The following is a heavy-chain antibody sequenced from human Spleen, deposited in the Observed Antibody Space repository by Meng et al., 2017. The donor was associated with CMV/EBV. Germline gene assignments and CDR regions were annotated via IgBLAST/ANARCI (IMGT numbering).Heavy chain of an antibody. CDR1: GFTFSSYA. D-gene: IGHD2-2*01. CDR2: ISGSGGST. Sequence: GESLKISCAASGFTFSSYAMSWVRQAPGKGLEWVSAISGSGGSTYYAVSVKGRFTISRDNSKNTLYLQMNSLRAEDTAVYYCAKGAYCSSTSCPIYWYFDLWGRGTLVTVSS. J-gene: IGHJ2*01. CDR3: AKGAYCSSTSCPIYWYFDL. V-gene: IGHV3-23*01.